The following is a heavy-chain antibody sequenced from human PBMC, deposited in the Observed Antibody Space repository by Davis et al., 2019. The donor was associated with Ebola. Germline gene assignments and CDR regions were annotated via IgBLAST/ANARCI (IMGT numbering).Heavy chain of an antibody. V-gene: IGHV3-15*07. CDR2: IKSKTDGGTT. D-gene: IGHD2-15*01. CDR3: AKTDCSGGSCYLFDY. J-gene: IGHJ4*02. CDR1: GFTFSNAW. Sequence: GESLKISCAASGFTFSNAWMNWVRQAPGKGLEWVGRIKSKTDGGTTDYAAPVKGRFTISRDDSKNTLYLQMNSLRAEDTAVYYCAKTDCSGGSCYLFDYWGQGTLVTVSS.